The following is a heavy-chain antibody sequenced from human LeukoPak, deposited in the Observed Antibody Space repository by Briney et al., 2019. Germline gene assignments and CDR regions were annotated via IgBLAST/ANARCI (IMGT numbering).Heavy chain of an antibody. CDR3: ARDRDYYDNYYFDY. D-gene: IGHD3-22*01. CDR1: GLTVVSNY. CDR2: IYSDGST. Sequence: GGSWRFSVAASGLTVVSNYMSGVGRAPGKGLDGASIIYSDGSTYYADSVKGRFTISRDNSKNTLYLQMNSLRAEDTAVYYCARDRDYYDNYYFDYWGQGTLVTVSS. V-gene: IGHV3-66*01. J-gene: IGHJ4*02.